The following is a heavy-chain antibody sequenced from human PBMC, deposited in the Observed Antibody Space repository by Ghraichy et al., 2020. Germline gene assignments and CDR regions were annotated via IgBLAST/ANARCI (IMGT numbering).Heavy chain of an antibody. CDR3: CSSGWRDYFAH. D-gene: IGHD6-19*01. CDR2: VSSRSTYI. Sequence: GGSLNISCETSGFTFTSHSVNWVRQAPGKGLEWVSSVSSRSTYIYYADSVRGRFTISRDNAKNSLSLQMNNLRDEDTAVYYCCSSGWRDYFAHWGQGTLVIVSS. CDR1: GFTFTSHS. V-gene: IGHV3-21*01. J-gene: IGHJ4*02.